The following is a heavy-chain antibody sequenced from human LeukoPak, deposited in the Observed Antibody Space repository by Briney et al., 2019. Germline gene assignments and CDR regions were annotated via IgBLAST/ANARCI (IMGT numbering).Heavy chain of an antibody. CDR1: GVSISTRSYY. J-gene: IGHJ4*02. Sequence: SETLSLTCSVSGVSISTRSYYWVWLRQPPGKGLEWIGSMYYGGSTYYNPSLKSRVTISADTSKNQFSLKLTSVTAADTAVYYCARDLGGLYYGEDSWGQGTLVTVSS. CDR2: MYYGGST. CDR3: ARDLGGLYYGEDS. V-gene: IGHV4-39*07. D-gene: IGHD3-16*01.